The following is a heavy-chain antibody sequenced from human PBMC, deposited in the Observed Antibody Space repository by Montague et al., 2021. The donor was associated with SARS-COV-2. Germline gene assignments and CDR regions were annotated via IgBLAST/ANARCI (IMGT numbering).Heavy chain of an antibody. CDR1: GYSINSGYH. J-gene: IGHJ6*02. D-gene: IGHD1-1*01. CDR2: INHTGSA. CDR3: ARVSISYDPDDASYGMEV. Sequence: SETLSLTCTVSGYSINSGYHWGWIRQPPGKGLEWIGEINHTGSATYNPSLKGRVTLSVDTSKNQSSLKLRSVTAADTAVYYCARVSISYDPDDASYGMEVWGQGTTVTVSS. V-gene: IGHV4-38-2*02.